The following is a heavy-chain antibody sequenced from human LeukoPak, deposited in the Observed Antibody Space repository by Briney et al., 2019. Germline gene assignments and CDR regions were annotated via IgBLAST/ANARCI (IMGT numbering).Heavy chain of an antibody. CDR3: ARDPGITPFDY. Sequence: PSETLSLTCTVSGGSISSSSYYWSWIRQPAGKGLEWIGRIYTSGSTNYNPSLKSRVTMSVDTSKNQFSLKLSSVTAADTAVYYCARDPGITPFDYWGQGTLVTVSS. J-gene: IGHJ4*02. CDR2: IYTSGST. CDR1: GGSISSSSYY. V-gene: IGHV4-61*02.